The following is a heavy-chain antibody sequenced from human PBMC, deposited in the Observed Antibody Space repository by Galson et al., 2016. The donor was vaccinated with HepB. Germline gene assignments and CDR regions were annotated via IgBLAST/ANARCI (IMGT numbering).Heavy chain of an antibody. CDR3: ARGPGYYSASGRPWDYNPMDV. D-gene: IGHD3-10*01. CDR1: GFSVSTNY. J-gene: IGHJ6*01. CDR2: IYTAGNT. Sequence: SLRLSCAVSGFSVSTNYMSWVRQAPGKGLEWVSIIYTAGNTYYTDSVKGRFTISRDNGQNTLYLQMNSLTGEDTSVYYCARGPGYYSASGRPWDYNPMDVWRQGTTVIVSS. V-gene: IGHV3-53*01.